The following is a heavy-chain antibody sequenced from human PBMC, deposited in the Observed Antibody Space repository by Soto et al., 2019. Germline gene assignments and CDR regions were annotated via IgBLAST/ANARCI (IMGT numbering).Heavy chain of an antibody. CDR2: IKEDGSEK. Sequence: GSLLPACAASGFSFSDSWMDWVRQAPGKGPEWVANIKEDGSEKNYVDSVKGRFTISRDNAKNSLYLQMNSLRAEDTAVYYCASLGRHGWGQGTKVTVYS. D-gene: IGHD3-16*01. CDR1: GFSFSDSW. V-gene: IGHV3-7*01. J-gene: IGHJ6*02. CDR3: ASLGRHG.